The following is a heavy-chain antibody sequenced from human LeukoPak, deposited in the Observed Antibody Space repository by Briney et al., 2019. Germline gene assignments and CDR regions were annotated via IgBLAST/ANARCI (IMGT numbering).Heavy chain of an antibody. D-gene: IGHD2-15*01. CDR3: ARGITLGYCSGGSCYATRNKYYYYYMDV. V-gene: IGHV1-18*01. CDR2: ISAYNGNT. CDR1: GYTFTSYG. J-gene: IGHJ6*03. Sequence: GASVKVSCKASGYTFTSYGISWVRQAPGQGLEWMGWISAYNGNTNYAQKLQGRVTMTTDTSTSTAYMELSSLRSEDTAVYYCARGITLGYCSGGSCYATRNKYYYYYMDVWGKGTTVTVSS.